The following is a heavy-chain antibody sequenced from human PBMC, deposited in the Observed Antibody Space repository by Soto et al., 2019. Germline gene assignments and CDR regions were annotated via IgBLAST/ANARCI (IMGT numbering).Heavy chain of an antibody. Sequence: ASVKVSCKASGYTFTDSYLHWVRLAPGQGPEWMAWINPTTGGTKYAQKFQGRVTVTWDTSISTAYMELSSLRFDDMAIYYCARGYCNSIGCWDYFDYWGQGTQVTVSS. D-gene: IGHD2-2*01. CDR1: GYTFTDSY. CDR2: INPTTGGT. J-gene: IGHJ4*02. CDR3: ARGYCNSIGCWDYFDY. V-gene: IGHV1-2*02.